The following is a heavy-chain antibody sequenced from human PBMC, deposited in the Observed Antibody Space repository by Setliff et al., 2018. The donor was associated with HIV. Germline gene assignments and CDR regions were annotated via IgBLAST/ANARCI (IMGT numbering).Heavy chain of an antibody. CDR1: GYTFTSYF. Sequence: ASVKVSCKAVGYTFTSYFFHWVRQAPGQGLEWMGIIDPSGGITTYAQRFQGRVTMTRDTSTSTVYMELSSLQSEDTAVYYCASGSHGEGATDYWGLGTLVTVSS. CDR2: IDPSGGIT. CDR3: ASGSHGEGATDY. D-gene: IGHD1-26*01. J-gene: IGHJ4*02. V-gene: IGHV1-46*01.